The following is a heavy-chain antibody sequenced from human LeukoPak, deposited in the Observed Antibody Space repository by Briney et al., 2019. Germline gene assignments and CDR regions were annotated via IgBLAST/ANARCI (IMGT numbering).Heavy chain of an antibody. CDR1: GYTFTGYY. D-gene: IGHD3-3*01. CDR2: INPNSGGT. V-gene: IGHV1-2*02. J-gene: IGHJ5*02. Sequence: ASVKVSCKASGYTFTGYYMHWVRQAPGQGLEWMGWINPNSGGTNYAQKFQGRVTMTRDTSISTAYMELSRLRSDGTAVYYCARVADFGVVINWFDPWGQGTLVTVSS. CDR3: ARVADFGVVINWFDP.